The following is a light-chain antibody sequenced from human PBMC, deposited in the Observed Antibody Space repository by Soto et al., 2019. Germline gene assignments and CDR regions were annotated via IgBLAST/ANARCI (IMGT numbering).Light chain of an antibody. Sequence: QSALTQPASVSGSPGQSITISCTGTSSDVGGYNYVSWYQQHPGKAPKLMIYEVSNRPSGVSXRFSDSKSGNTASLTISGXXXEDEAXXXXSSYTASSTLVVFGGGTKLTVL. J-gene: IGLJ2*01. CDR2: EVS. V-gene: IGLV2-14*01. CDR1: SSDVGGYNY. CDR3: SSYTASSTLVV.